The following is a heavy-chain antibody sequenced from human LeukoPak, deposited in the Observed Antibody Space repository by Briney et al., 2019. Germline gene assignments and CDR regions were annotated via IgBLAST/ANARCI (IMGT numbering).Heavy chain of an antibody. D-gene: IGHD3-10*02. CDR3: AELGITMIGGV. CDR1: GFIFKMYG. CDR2: ISSSGSTI. Sequence: GGSLRLSCAASGFIFKMYGMHWVRQAPGKGLEWVSYISSSGSTIYYADSVKGRFTISRDNAKNSLYLQMNSLRAEDTAVYYCAELGITMIGGVWGKGTTVTISS. V-gene: IGHV3-48*03. J-gene: IGHJ6*04.